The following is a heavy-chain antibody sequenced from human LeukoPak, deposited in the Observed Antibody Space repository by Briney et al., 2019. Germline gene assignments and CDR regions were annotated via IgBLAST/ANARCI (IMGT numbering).Heavy chain of an antibody. D-gene: IGHD6-13*01. CDR1: GGSFSGYY. CDR3: ARGRIAAAGHYYYYYMDV. Sequence: SETLSLTCAVYGGSFSGYYWSWIRQPPGKGLEWIGEINHSGSTNYNPFLKSRVTISVDTSKNQFSLKLSSVTAADTAVYYCARGRIAAAGHYYYYYMDVWGKGTTVTVSS. V-gene: IGHV4-34*01. J-gene: IGHJ6*03. CDR2: INHSGST.